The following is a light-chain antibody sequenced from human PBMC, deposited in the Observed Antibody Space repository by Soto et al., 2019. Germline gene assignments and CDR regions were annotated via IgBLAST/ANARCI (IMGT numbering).Light chain of an antibody. V-gene: IGLV2-14*01. Sequence: QSVLTQPASVSGSPGQSITISCTGTSSDVGAYNYVSWYQQYPGKAPKLIIYEVTNRPSGVSNRFSGSKSANTASLTISGLPAEDEADYYCNSYTSTSARVFGGGTQLTVL. CDR2: EVT. CDR1: SSDVGAYNY. CDR3: NSYTSTSARV. J-gene: IGLJ3*02.